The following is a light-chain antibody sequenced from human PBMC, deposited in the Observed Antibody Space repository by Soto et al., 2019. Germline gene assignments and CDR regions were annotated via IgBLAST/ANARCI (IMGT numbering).Light chain of an antibody. J-gene: IGLJ3*02. CDR1: SSDVGGYNY. CDR3: SSYTSSTTLGGV. CDR2: EVN. Sequence: QSVLTQSASVSGSPGQSITISCTGTSSDVGGYNYVSWYQQHPGKAPKLMIYEVNNRPSGVSNRFSGSKSGNTASLTISGLQVEDEADYYCSSYTSSTTLGGVFGGGTKLTVL. V-gene: IGLV2-14*01.